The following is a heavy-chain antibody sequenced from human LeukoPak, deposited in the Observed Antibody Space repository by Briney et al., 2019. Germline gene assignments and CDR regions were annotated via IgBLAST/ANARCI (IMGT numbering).Heavy chain of an antibody. V-gene: IGHV3-23*01. D-gene: IGHD2-2*01. CDR1: GFTFSSYA. J-gene: IGHJ4*02. CDR3: AKGHCSSTSCQNFDY. CDR2: INGGGRST. Sequence: GGSLRLSCAASGFTFSSYAMSWVRQAPGKGLEWVSLINGGGRSTFYADSVKGRFTISRDNSKNTLYLQMNSLRAEDTAVYYCAKGHCSSTSCQNFDYWGQGTLVTVSS.